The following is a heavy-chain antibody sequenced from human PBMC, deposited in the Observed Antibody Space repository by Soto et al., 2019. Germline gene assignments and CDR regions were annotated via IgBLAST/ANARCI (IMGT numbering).Heavy chain of an antibody. D-gene: IGHD5-12*01. CDR1: GYTFTSYG. CDR3: ARDNRYSGYERSFDY. CDR2: ISAYNGNT. Sequence: ASVKVSCKASGYTFTSYGISWVRQAPGQGLEWMGWISAYNGNTNYAQKLQGRVTMTTDTSTSTAYMELRSLRSDDTAVYYCARDNRYSGYERSFDYWGQGTLVTLSS. V-gene: IGHV1-18*01. J-gene: IGHJ4*02.